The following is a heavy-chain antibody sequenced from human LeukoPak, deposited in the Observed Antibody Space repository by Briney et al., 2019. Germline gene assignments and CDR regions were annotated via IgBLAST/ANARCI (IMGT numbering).Heavy chain of an antibody. CDR2: VHHSGST. CDR1: GGSISSSSYF. V-gene: IGHV4-39*01. Sequence: SETLSLTCSVSGGSISSSSYFWGWIRQPPGKGLEWIASVHHSGSTYYNPSLKSRLTISVDASKNQFSLKMSSVTAADTAVYFCARQLYVSGSYYAPMDVWGKGTTVTISS. D-gene: IGHD3-10*01. J-gene: IGHJ6*03. CDR3: ARQLYVSGSYYAPMDV.